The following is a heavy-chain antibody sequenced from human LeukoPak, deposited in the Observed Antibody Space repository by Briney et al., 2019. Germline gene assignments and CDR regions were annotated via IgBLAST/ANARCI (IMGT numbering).Heavy chain of an antibody. CDR1: SGSLSSFY. CDR2: IYPSGST. J-gene: IGHJ4*02. D-gene: IGHD5-12*01. V-gene: IGHV4-4*07. Sequence: PSETLSLTCTVPSGSLSSFYWNWIRQPAGKGLEWVGRIYPSGSTDYNASLKSRVTMSVDTSKKQFSLKLNSVTAADTAVYYCARSSGHDFDYWGQGILVTVSS. CDR3: ARSSGHDFDY.